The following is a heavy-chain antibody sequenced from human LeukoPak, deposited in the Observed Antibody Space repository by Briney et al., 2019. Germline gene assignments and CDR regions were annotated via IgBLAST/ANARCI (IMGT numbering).Heavy chain of an antibody. D-gene: IGHD4-11*01. CDR2: IYNSETT. CDR3: ARVVYSHYWPEGMDV. V-gene: IGHV4-59*01. CDR1: GDSISSYY. J-gene: IGHJ6*02. Sequence: ESGPGLVKPSETLSLTCTVSGDSISSYYWSWIRQPPGKGLEWIGYIYNSETTNYNPSLESRVTISEDTSKNQSSLVLTSVTAADTAVYYCARVVYSHYWPEGMDVWGQGTTVTVSS.